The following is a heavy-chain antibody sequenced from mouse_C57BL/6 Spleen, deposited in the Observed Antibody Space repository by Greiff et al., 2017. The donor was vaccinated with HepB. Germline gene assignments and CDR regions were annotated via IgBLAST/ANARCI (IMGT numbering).Heavy chain of an antibody. D-gene: IGHD2-4*01. V-gene: IGHV1-15*01. CDR2: IDPETGGT. CDR1: GYTFTDYE. J-gene: IGHJ2*01. CDR3: TKENDYERGY. Sequence: VQLQQSGAELVRPGASVTLSCKASGYTFTDYEMHWVKQTPVHGLEWIGAIDPETGGTAYNQKFKGKAILTADKSSSTAYMELRSLTSEDSAVYYCTKENDYERGYWGQGTTLTVSS.